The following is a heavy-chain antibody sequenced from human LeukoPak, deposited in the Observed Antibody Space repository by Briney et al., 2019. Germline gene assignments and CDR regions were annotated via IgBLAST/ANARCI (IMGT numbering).Heavy chain of an antibody. CDR3: ARGVLPAAIIGY. CDR1: GYTFTSYD. V-gene: IGHV1-8*01. CDR2: MNPNSGNT. Sequence: ASVKVSCKASGYTFTSYDINWVRQATGQGLEWMGWMNPNSGNTGYAQKFQGRVTMTRNTSISTAYMELSSLRSEGTAVYYCARGVLPAAIIGYWGQGTLVTVSS. J-gene: IGHJ4*02. D-gene: IGHD2-2*02.